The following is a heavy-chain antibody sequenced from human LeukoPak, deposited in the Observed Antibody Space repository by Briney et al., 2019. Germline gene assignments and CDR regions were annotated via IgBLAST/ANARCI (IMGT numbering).Heavy chain of an antibody. Sequence: GGSLRLSCAASGLTFSRYGMHWVRQAPGKGLEWVAIISYDGNNKYHADPVKGRFTISRDNYKNTLYLQMNSLRTEDTAVYYCAKKLLPSSGSYPDYWGQGTLVTVSS. CDR3: AKKLLPSSGSYPDY. D-gene: IGHD3-16*02. J-gene: IGHJ4*02. V-gene: IGHV3-30*18. CDR2: ISYDGNNK. CDR1: GLTFSRYG.